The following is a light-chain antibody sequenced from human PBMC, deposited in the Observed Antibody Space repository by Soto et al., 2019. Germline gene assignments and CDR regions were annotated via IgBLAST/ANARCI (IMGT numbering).Light chain of an antibody. V-gene: IGKV3D-15*01. CDR3: QQYETFSGT. Sequence: EIVMTQSPATLSVSPGERATLSCRASQSVSSDFAWYQQKPGQAPRLLIYGASYRATGIPDRFSGSGSGTKFTLTIASLQPDDVATYYCQQYETFSGTFGPGTKVDIK. J-gene: IGKJ1*01. CDR1: QSVSSD. CDR2: GAS.